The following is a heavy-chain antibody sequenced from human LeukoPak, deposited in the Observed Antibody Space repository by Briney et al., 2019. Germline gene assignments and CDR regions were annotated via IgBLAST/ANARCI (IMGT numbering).Heavy chain of an antibody. CDR2: ISSSGSTI. Sequence: PGGSLRLSCAASGFTFSDYYMSWIRQAPGKGLEWVSYISSSGSTIYYADSVKGRFTISRDNSKNTLYLQMNSLRAEDTAVYYCARGYYDILTGYYYFDYWGQGTLVTVSS. J-gene: IGHJ4*02. D-gene: IGHD3-9*01. CDR3: ARGYYDILTGYYYFDY. V-gene: IGHV3-11*04. CDR1: GFTFSDYY.